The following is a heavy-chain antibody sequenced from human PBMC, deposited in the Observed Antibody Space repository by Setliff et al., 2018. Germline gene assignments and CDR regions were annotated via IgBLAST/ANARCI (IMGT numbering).Heavy chain of an antibody. CDR3: ARGRDVFPVPPYMDV. CDR1: GGSFSDFY. V-gene: IGHV4-34*01. J-gene: IGHJ6*03. Sequence: SETLSLTCAVYGGSFSDFYWIWIRQPPGEGLEWIGEITHRRVTTYNPSLQSRAAISPDTSKRRFSLKLGSVSAADTAVYYCARGRDVFPVPPYMDVWAEGTTVTVS. D-gene: IGHD3-10*02. CDR2: ITHRRVT.